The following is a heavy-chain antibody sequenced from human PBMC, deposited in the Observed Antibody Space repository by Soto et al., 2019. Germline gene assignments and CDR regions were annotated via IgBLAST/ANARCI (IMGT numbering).Heavy chain of an antibody. Sequence: KQSQTLSLTCTVSGGSISSGGYYWSWIRQHPGKGLEWIGYIYYSGSTYYNPSLKSRVTISVDTSKNQFSLKLSSVTAADTAVYYCARLIRGHGGKIPDAFDIWGQGTMVTVSS. J-gene: IGHJ3*02. D-gene: IGHD2-15*01. CDR2: IYYSGST. CDR1: GGSISSGGYY. V-gene: IGHV4-31*03. CDR3: ARLIRGHGGKIPDAFDI.